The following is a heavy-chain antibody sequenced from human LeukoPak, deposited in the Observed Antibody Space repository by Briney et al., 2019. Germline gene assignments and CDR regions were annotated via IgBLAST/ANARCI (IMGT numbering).Heavy chain of an antibody. V-gene: IGHV3-23*01. Sequence: GGSLRLSCAASGFTFSSYAMSWVRQAPGKGLEWVSAISGSGGSTYHADSVKGRFTISRDNSKNTLYLQMNSLRAEDTAVYYCAKGTSSSWYKSFYYFDYWGQGTLVTVSS. D-gene: IGHD6-13*01. CDR2: ISGSGGST. CDR3: AKGTSSSWYKSFYYFDY. CDR1: GFTFSSYA. J-gene: IGHJ4*02.